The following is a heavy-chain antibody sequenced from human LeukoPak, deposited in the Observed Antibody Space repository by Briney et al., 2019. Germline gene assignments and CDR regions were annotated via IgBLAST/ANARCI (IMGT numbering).Heavy chain of an antibody. J-gene: IGHJ4*02. CDR1: GFTFSNAW. CDR2: IKSKTDGGTI. V-gene: IGHV3-15*01. CDR3: TTTHIVVVTAHCGIDY. Sequence: PGGSLRLSCAASGFTFSNAWMSWVRQAPGKGLEWVGRIKSKTDGGTIDYAAPVKGRFTISRDDSKNTLYLQMNSLKTEDTAVYYCTTTHIVVVTAHCGIDYWGQGTLVTVSS. D-gene: IGHD2-21*02.